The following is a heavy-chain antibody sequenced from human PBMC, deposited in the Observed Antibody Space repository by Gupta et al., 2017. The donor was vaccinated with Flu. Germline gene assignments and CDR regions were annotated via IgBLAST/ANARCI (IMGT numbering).Heavy chain of an antibody. D-gene: IGHD3-10*01. V-gene: IGHV3-23*01. CDR3: AKDQRITTKPSPRSPPWFDP. CDR1: GCTCRSYA. J-gene: IGHJ5*02. Sequence: EVQLLEYGGGLVQPGGSLRLSCAASGCTCRSYAMSWVRQAPGKGLEWVSAISGSGGSTYYADSVKGRFTISRDNSKNTLYLQMNSLRAEDTAVYYCAKDQRITTKPSPRSPPWFDPWGQGTLVTVSS. CDR2: ISGSGGST.